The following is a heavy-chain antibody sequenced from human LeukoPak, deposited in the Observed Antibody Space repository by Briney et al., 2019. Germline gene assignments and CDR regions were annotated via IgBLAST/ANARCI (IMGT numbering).Heavy chain of an antibody. CDR1: GFSFSSYA. V-gene: IGHV3-23*01. J-gene: IGHJ4*02. Sequence: PGGSLRLSCTASGFSFSSYAMSWVRQAPGKGLEWVSGISASGDTTYYADSLKGRFTISRDNSKNTLFLQMNSLRPEDKAVYYCAKGRSGWPNRLDYWGQGTLVTVSS. CDR3: AKGRSGWPNRLDY. CDR2: ISASGDTT. D-gene: IGHD6-19*01.